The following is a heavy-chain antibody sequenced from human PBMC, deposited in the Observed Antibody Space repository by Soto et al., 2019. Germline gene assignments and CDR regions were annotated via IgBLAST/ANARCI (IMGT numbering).Heavy chain of an antibody. J-gene: IGHJ4*02. CDR2: ISGSGGST. CDR3: AKPGAGLGGGYYLFDY. V-gene: IGHV3-23*01. D-gene: IGHD3-22*01. Sequence: GGSLRLSCAASGFTFSSYAMSWVRQAPGKGLEWVSTISGSGGSTYYADSVKGRFTISRDNSKNTLYLQMNSLRAEDTAVYYCAKPGAGLGGGYYLFDYWGQGTLVTVSS. CDR1: GFTFSSYA.